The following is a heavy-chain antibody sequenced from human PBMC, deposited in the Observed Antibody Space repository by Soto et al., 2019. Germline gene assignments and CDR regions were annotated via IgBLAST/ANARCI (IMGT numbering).Heavy chain of an antibody. J-gene: IGHJ4*02. V-gene: IGHV3-48*01. CDR1: GFTFRNYG. CDR3: ARALTYYYDRGD. Sequence: GGSLRLSCAASGFTFRNYGMNWVRQAPGKGLEWVSYIGIGSSTKYYADSVKGRFTISRDNAKNSLYLQMNSLRAEDTAVYYCARALTYYYDRGDWRKGTLVTVAS. D-gene: IGHD3-22*01. CDR2: IGIGSSTK.